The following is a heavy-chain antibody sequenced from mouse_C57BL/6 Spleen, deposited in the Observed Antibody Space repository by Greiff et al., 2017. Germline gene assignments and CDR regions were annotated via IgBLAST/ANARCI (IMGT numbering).Heavy chain of an antibody. CDR2: IYPGSGST. J-gene: IGHJ4*01. D-gene: IGHD4-1*01. Sequence: VQLQQPGAELVKPGASVKMSCKASGYTFTSYWITWVKQRPGQGLEWIGDIYPGSGSTNYNEKFKSKATLTVDTSSSTAYTQLSSLTSEDSAVYYCARSGTHYAMDYWGQGTSVTVSS. CDR3: ARSGTHYAMDY. V-gene: IGHV1-55*01. CDR1: GYTFTSYW.